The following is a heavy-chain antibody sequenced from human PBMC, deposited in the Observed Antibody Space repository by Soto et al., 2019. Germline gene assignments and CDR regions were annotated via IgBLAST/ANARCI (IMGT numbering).Heavy chain of an antibody. D-gene: IGHD4-17*01. CDR2: ISGSGGST. Sequence: GGSLRLSCAASGFTFSSYAMSWVRQAPGKGLEWVSAISGSGGSTYYADSVKGRFTISRDNSKNTLYLQMNSLRAEDTAVYYCAKERDDYGDYGAGFDAFDIWGQGTMVTVSS. CDR1: GFTFSSYA. V-gene: IGHV3-23*01. J-gene: IGHJ3*02. CDR3: AKERDDYGDYGAGFDAFDI.